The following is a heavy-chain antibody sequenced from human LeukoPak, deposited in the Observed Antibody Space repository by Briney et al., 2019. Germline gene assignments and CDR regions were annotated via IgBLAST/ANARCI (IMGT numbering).Heavy chain of an antibody. Sequence: ASVKVSCKASGYTFTGYHMHWVRQAPGQGLEWMGGIIPIFGTANYAQKFQGRVTITADESTSTAYMELSSLRSEDTAVYYCARDRLVGSGIDFDYWGQGTLVTVSS. CDR2: IIPIFGTA. CDR3: ARDRLVGSGIDFDY. J-gene: IGHJ4*02. CDR1: GYTFTGYH. D-gene: IGHD1-26*01. V-gene: IGHV1-69*13.